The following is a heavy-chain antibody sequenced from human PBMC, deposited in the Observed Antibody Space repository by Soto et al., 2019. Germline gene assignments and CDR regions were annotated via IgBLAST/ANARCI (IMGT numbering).Heavy chain of an antibody. CDR1: GGTFSSCT. Sequence: SVKLSCKDSGGTFSSCTSSWVRQATRQGLEWMGRIIPILGIANYAQKFQGRVTITADKSTSTAYMELSSLRSEDTAVYYCARDFMGIAARPSAFDIWGQGTMVTVSS. J-gene: IGHJ3*02. V-gene: IGHV1-69*04. CDR3: ARDFMGIAARPSAFDI. CDR2: IIPILGIA. D-gene: IGHD6-6*01.